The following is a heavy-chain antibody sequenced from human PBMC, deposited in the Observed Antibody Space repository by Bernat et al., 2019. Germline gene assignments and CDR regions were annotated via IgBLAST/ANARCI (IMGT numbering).Heavy chain of an antibody. CDR3: AKILERSTIWNAFDI. CDR2: ISNDGNNQ. Sequence: QVQLVDSGGGVVQPGRSLRLSCAASGFTFSSYGMHWVRQAPGKGLEWVTVISNDGNNQYYADSVKGRFTISRDNFKNTLYLQMNSLRAEDTAVYLCAKILERSTIWNAFDIWGQGTTVTVSS. D-gene: IGHD5-24*01. CDR1: GFTFSSYG. V-gene: IGHV3-30*18. J-gene: IGHJ3*02.